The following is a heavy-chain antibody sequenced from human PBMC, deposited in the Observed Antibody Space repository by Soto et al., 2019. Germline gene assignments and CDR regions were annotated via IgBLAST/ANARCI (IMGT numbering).Heavy chain of an antibody. CDR2: INHSGST. Sequence: QVQLQQWGAGLLKPSETLSLTCAVYGGSFSGYYWSWIRQPPGKGLEWIGEINHSGSTNYNPSLTSRVTISVDTSKNQFSLKLSSVTAADTAVYYCARVPPRGQQLVTHFDYWGQGTLVTVSS. D-gene: IGHD6-13*01. CDR1: GGSFSGYY. V-gene: IGHV4-34*01. CDR3: ARVPPRGQQLVTHFDY. J-gene: IGHJ4*02.